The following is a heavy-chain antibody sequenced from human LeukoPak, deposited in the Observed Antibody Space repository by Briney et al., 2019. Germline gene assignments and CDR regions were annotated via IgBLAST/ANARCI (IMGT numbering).Heavy chain of an antibody. CDR3: ARQQGLQNLNFDY. D-gene: IGHD4-11*01. J-gene: IGHJ4*02. Sequence: ASVKVSCKASGYTFTSYYIHWVRQAPGQGLEWMGIINPIGGTTDYAQKFQGRVTMTRDTSTSTVYMELSSLRSEDTAVYYCARQQGLQNLNFDYWGQGTLVTVSS. CDR2: INPIGGTT. CDR1: GYTFTSYY. V-gene: IGHV1-46*01.